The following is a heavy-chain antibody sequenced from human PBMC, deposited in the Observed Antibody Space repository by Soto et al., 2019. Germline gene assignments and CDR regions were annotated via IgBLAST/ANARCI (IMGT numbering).Heavy chain of an antibody. CDR2: ISGSGGST. V-gene: IGHV3-23*01. CDR1: GFTFSSYA. Sequence: GGSLRLSCAASGFTFSSYAMSWVRQAPGKGLEWVSAISGSGGSTYYADSVKGRFTISRDNSRNTLYLQMNSLRAEDTAVYYFAKPALLWFWEFRDDAFDIWGQGTMVTVSS. D-gene: IGHD3-10*01. CDR3: AKPALLWFWEFRDDAFDI. J-gene: IGHJ3*02.